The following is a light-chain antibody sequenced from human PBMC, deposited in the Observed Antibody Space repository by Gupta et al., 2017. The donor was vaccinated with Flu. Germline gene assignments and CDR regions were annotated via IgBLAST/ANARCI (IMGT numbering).Light chain of an antibody. V-gene: IGKV1-12*01. CDR1: QGISNW. CDR2: GVS. CDR3: LQASSLPYT. Sequence: EIQMTQSPPPVPAFLGDRVFITCRASQGISNWLAWYQQKPGKAPKLLIDGVSRLQSGVPSRFAGSGSGTDFTLTITRLQPDDFATYYCLQASSLPYTFGQGTKLDIK. J-gene: IGKJ2*01.